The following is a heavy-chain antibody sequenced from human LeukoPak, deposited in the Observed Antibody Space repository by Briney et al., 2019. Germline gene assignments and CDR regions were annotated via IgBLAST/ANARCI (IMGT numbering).Heavy chain of an antibody. J-gene: IGHJ4*02. D-gene: IGHD3-3*01. CDR2: ISYDERNE. Sequence: GSLRLSCAASGFTFSSYAMHWVRQAPGKGLDWVAVISYDERNEYYADSVKGRFTISRDNSENTLSLQMNSLRAEDTAVYYCARTNKGITIFGVAPGDYWGQGTLVTVSS. CDR1: GFTFSSYA. V-gene: IGHV3-30*04. CDR3: ARTNKGITIFGVAPGDY.